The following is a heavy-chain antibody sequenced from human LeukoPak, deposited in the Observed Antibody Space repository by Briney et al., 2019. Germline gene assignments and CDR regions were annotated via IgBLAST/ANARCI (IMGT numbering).Heavy chain of an antibody. Sequence: GSLRLSCAASGFAFSSHAMSWVRQAPGKGLEWVGYVYFSGSTKYNPSLESRLTVSVDTSKNQFSLKLSSVTAADTAVYYCVRSIAVAGTGIDYWGQGTLVTVSS. CDR1: GFAFSSHA. CDR3: VRSIAVAGTGIDY. D-gene: IGHD6-19*01. J-gene: IGHJ4*02. CDR2: VYFSGST. V-gene: IGHV4-59*11.